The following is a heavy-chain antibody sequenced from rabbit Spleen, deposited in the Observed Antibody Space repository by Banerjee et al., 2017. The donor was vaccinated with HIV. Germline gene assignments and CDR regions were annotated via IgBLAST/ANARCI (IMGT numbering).Heavy chain of an antibody. CDR3: VREAGYAGYGDGNL. V-gene: IGHV1S7*01. D-gene: IGHD7-1*01. Sequence: QSLEESGGGLVKPGASLTLTCKASGFDFSNYGMSWVRQGPGKGLEWIGYIDPVFGSTNYATWVNGRFTISSHNAQNTLYLQLNSLTVADTATYFCVREAGYAGYGDGNLWGQGTLVTVS. J-gene: IGHJ4*01. CDR2: IDPVFGST. CDR1: GFDFSNYG.